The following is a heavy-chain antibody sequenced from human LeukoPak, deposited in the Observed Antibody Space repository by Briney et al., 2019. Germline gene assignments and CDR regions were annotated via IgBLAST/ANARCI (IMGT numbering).Heavy chain of an antibody. Sequence: ASVKVSCKASGYTFIGYFLLWVRQAPGQGLEWMGWINPNNGGTNYAQTFQGRVTMTRDMSITTAYMELTGLRSDDTAVYYCARPASRVGRFDHWGQGTLVTVSS. CDR2: INPNNGGT. CDR3: ARPASRVGRFDH. CDR1: GYTFIGYF. V-gene: IGHV1-2*02. J-gene: IGHJ4*02. D-gene: IGHD1-26*01.